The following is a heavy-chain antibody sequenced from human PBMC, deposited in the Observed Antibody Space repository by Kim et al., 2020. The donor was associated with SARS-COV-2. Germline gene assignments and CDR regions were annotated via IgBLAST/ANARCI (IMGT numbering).Heavy chain of an antibody. Sequence: LKSRVTISVDTSKNQFSLRLSSVTAADTAVYYCARTRITMIVVVTHFDYWGQGTLVTVSS. J-gene: IGHJ4*02. V-gene: IGHV4-31*02. D-gene: IGHD3-22*01. CDR3: ARTRITMIVVVTHFDY.